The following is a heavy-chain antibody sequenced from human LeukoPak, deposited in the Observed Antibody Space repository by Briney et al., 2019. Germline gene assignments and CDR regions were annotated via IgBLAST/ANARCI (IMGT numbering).Heavy chain of an antibody. D-gene: IGHD3-3*01. CDR2: ISGSGGIT. CDR1: GFTFSSYA. CDR3: ARDGVREWGFWSGIAYYFDY. Sequence: GGSLRLSCAASGFTFSSYAMSWVRQAPGKGLEWVSAISGSGGITSYADSVKGRFTISRDNSKNTLYLQMNSLRAEDTAVYYCARDGVREWGFWSGIAYYFDYWGQGTLVTVSS. J-gene: IGHJ4*02. V-gene: IGHV3-23*01.